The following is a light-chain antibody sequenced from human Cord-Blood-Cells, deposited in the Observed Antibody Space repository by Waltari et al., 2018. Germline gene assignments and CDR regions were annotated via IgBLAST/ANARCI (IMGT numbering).Light chain of an antibody. CDR3: CSYAGSSTYV. J-gene: IGLJ1*01. CDR1: SSAVGRYNL. V-gene: IGLV2-23*01. CDR2: EGR. Sequence: QSALTQPASVSGSPGPSITIPCPGTSSAVGRYNLVPWYQQHPGKAPKLMIYEGRKRPSGVSNRFSGSKSGNTASLTISGLQAEDEADYYCCSYAGSSTYVFGTGTKVTVL.